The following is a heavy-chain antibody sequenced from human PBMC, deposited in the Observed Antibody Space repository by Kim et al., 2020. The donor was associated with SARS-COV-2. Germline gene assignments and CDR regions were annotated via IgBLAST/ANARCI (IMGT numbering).Heavy chain of an antibody. CDR1: GFTFDTYA. CDR2: ISGVGVNK. V-gene: IGHV3-23*01. CDR3: AKMADMVGFNYFSYYA. J-gene: IGHJ6*01. Sequence: GGSLRLSCVGSGFTFDTYAMSWVRQAPGKGLEWVSVISGVGVNKFYADSVRGRFTISRDHSTNILYLQMNSLRDADTALYYCAKMADMVGFNYFSYYA. D-gene: IGHD2-15*01.